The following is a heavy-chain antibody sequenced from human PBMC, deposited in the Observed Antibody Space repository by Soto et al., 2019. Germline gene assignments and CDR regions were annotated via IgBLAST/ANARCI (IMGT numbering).Heavy chain of an antibody. D-gene: IGHD2-15*01. J-gene: IGHJ5*02. CDR3: AKYFFVAATLIMYNRFDP. Sequence: LHRMRPSAGKEKVWVSRINSDGSSTSYADSAKGRFTISRDNAKNKLYLQMNSLRAEDTAVYYFAKYFFVAATLIMYNRFDPWGQVSLFTFSS. CDR2: INSDGSST. V-gene: IGHV3-74*01.